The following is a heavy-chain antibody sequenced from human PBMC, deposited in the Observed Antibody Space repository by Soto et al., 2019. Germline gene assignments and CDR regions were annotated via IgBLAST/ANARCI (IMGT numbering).Heavy chain of an antibody. D-gene: IGHD2-21*02. Sequence: QVQLQESGPGLVKPSQTLSLTCTVSGGSISSDDYYWSWIRQHPGKGLEWIGYIHYSGSTFYNPSLKSRVSTSVDTSKGQFSRKLSSVTAADTAVYYCARESLAYCGGDCYSSPFDYWGQGVLVTVSS. CDR1: GGSISSDDYY. CDR3: ARESLAYCGGDCYSSPFDY. J-gene: IGHJ4*02. CDR2: IHYSGST. V-gene: IGHV4-31*03.